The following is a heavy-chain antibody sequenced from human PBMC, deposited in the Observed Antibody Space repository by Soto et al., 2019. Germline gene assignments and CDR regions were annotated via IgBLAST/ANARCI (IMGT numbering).Heavy chain of an antibody. V-gene: IGHV1-69*01. Sequence: QVQLVQSGAEVKKPGSSVKVSCKASGGTFSSYIISWVRQAPGQGLEWMGGIIPIFATADYAQKFQGRVKITADESTSTAYMELSSLRSEDTSVYYCARAYSSNRYWFDPWGQGTLVTVSS. CDR1: GGTFSSYI. D-gene: IGHD6-13*01. CDR2: IIPIFATA. J-gene: IGHJ5*02. CDR3: ARAYSSNRYWFDP.